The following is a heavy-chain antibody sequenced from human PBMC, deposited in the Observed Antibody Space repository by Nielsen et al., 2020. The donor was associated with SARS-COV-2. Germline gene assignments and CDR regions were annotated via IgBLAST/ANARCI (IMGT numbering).Heavy chain of an antibody. V-gene: IGHV3-43*01. CDR2: ISWDGGST. CDR1: GFTFDDYT. Sequence: GESLKISCAASGFTFDDYTMHWVRQAPGKGLEWVSLISWDGGSTYYADSVKGRFTISRDNSKNSLYLQMNSLRAEDTAVYYCARASGDIVVVPAVPSPPFDYWGQGTLVTVSS. J-gene: IGHJ4*02. D-gene: IGHD2-2*01. CDR3: ARASGDIVVVPAVPSPPFDY.